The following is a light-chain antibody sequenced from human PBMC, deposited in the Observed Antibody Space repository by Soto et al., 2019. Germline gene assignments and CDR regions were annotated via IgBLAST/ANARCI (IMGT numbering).Light chain of an antibody. CDR2: DAS. J-gene: IGKJ3*01. V-gene: IGKV3-11*01. Sequence: EVLLAPSPDTLSLSPGERATLSCRASQSVSSYLAWYQQKPGQAPRLLIYDASNRATGIPARFSGSGSGTDFTLTISSLEPEDFAVYYCQQRSNWPITFGPGTKVDIK. CDR1: QSVSSY. CDR3: QQRSNWPIT.